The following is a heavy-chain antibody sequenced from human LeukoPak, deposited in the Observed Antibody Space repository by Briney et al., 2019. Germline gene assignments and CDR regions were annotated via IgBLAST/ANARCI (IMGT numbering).Heavy chain of an antibody. Sequence: PSETLSLTCAVYGGSFSGYYWSWIRQPPGKGLEWIGEINHSGSTIYNPSLKSRVTISVDTSKNQFSLKLSSVTAADTAVYYCARGQQQLIRLILTVWGQGTTVTVSS. CDR2: INHSGST. CDR3: ARGQQQLIRLILTV. CDR1: GGSFSGYY. V-gene: IGHV4-34*01. D-gene: IGHD6-13*01. J-gene: IGHJ6*02.